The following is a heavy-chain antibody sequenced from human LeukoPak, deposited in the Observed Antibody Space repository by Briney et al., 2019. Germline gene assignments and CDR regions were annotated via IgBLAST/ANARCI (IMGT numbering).Heavy chain of an antibody. J-gene: IGHJ4*02. D-gene: IGHD1-14*01. CDR2: IYIGGTT. CDR3: ARGNGGNHAHLDY. Sequence: PGGSLRLSCAVSGFTVSDNYINWVRQAPGKGLEWVSVIYIGGTTYYADSVKGRFTISRDNSKNTLYLQMNSLRAEDTAVYYCARGNGGNHAHLDYWGQGTLVTVSS. CDR1: GFTVSDNY. V-gene: IGHV3-66*02.